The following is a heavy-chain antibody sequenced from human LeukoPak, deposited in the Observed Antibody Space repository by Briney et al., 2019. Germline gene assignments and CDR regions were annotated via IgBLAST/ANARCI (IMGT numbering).Heavy chain of an antibody. CDR2: MNPNSGNT. Sequence: ASVKVSCKASGYTFTSYDINWVRQATGQGLEWMGWMNPNSGNTGYAQKFQGRVTMTRNTSISTAYMELSSLRSEDTAVYYCARVPPYDYATDYWGQGTLVTVSS. CDR3: ARVPPYDYATDY. CDR1: GYTFTSYD. J-gene: IGHJ4*02. V-gene: IGHV1-8*01. D-gene: IGHD3-16*01.